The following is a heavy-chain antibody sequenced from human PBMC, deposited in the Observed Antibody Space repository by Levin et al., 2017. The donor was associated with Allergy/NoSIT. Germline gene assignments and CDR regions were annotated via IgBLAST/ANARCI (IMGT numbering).Heavy chain of an antibody. CDR2: MYYDGSNR. V-gene: IGHV3-33*01. D-gene: IGHD3-16*01. CDR3: ARDRLIGPRGSWYFDL. CDR1: GFTFGHYG. Sequence: LSLTCAASGFTFGHYGMHWVRQAPGKGLEWVALMYYDGSNRYYADSVKGRFTISRDNSKGTLSLQMNSLRAEDTALYFCARDRLIGPRGSWYFDLWGRGALVSVSS. J-gene: IGHJ2*01.